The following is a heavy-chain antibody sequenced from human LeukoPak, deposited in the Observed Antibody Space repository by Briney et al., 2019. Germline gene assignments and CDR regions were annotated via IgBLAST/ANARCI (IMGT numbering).Heavy chain of an antibody. Sequence: GASVKVSCKASGYTFTSYGISWVRQAPGQGLEWMGWISAYNGNTNYAQKLQGRVTMTTDTSTNTAYMELRSLRSDDTAVYYCARAGIVPAAPVSFDIWGQGTMVTVSS. J-gene: IGHJ3*02. D-gene: IGHD2-2*01. CDR3: ARAGIVPAAPVSFDI. V-gene: IGHV1-18*01. CDR1: GYTFTSYG. CDR2: ISAYNGNT.